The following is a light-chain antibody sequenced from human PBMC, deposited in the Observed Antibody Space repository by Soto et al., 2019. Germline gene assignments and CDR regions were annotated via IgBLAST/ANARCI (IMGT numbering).Light chain of an antibody. CDR2: AAS. CDR1: QSISNY. CDR3: QQSYSTPRT. V-gene: IGKV1-39*01. J-gene: IGKJ1*01. Sequence: DIQMSQSPSSLSASLGDRVTITCRASQSISNYLNWYQQKPGKAPKLLIYAASSLQSGVPSRFSGSGSGTDFTLTISSLQPEDFATYYCQQSYSTPRTFGQGTKVDI.